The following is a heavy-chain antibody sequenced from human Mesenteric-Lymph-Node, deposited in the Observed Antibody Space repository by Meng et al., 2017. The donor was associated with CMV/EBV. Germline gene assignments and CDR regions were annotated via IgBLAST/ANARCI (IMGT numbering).Heavy chain of an antibody. CDR1: GFTFSSYA. D-gene: IGHD3-3*02. CDR3: ARSIYAAQGAFDI. J-gene: IGHJ3*02. CDR2: IYSGGST. Sequence: GESLKISCAASGFTFSSYAMSWVRQAPGKGLEWVSLIYSGGSTHHADSVKGRFTISRDNSKNTLYLQMNSLRAEDTAVYYCARSIYAAQGAFDIWGQGTMVTVSS. V-gene: IGHV3-53*01.